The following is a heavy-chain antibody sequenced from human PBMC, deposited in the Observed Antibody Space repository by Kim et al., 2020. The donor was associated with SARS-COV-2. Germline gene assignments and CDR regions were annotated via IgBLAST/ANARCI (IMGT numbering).Heavy chain of an antibody. J-gene: IGHJ4*02. CDR2: INAGNGNT. CDR1: GYTFTSYA. CDR3: ARDVDYGSGSYYIPFDY. Sequence: ASVKVSCKASGYTFTSYAMHWVRQAPGQRLEWMGWINAGNGNTKYSQKFQGRVTITGDTSASTAYMELSSLRSEDTAVYYCARDVDYGSGSYYIPFDYWGQGTLVTVSS. V-gene: IGHV1-3*01. D-gene: IGHD3-10*01.